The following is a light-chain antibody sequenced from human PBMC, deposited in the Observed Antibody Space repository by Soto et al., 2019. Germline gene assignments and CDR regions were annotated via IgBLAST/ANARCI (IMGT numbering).Light chain of an antibody. Sequence: EIVLTQSPGTLSLSPGERATLSCRASQSVSSTYLAWYQQKPGQAPRLLIYGASSSATGIPDRFSGGGSGTDFPLTISRVEPEDFAVYYCQQCGSSPWTFGQGTKVEIK. CDR3: QQCGSSPWT. V-gene: IGKV3-20*01. CDR2: GAS. CDR1: QSVSSTY. J-gene: IGKJ1*01.